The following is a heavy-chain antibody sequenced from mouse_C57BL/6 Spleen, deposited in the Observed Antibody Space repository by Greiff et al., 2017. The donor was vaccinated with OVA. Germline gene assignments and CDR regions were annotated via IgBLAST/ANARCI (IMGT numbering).Heavy chain of an antibody. CDR1: GFNIKNTY. Sequence: EVMLVESVAELVRPGASVKLSCTASGFNIKNTYMHWVKQRPEQGLEWIGRIDPANGNTKYAPKFQGKATITADTSSNTAYLQLSSLTSEDTAISYCAEGLRDYAMDYWGQGTSVTVSS. J-gene: IGHJ4*01. D-gene: IGHD2-2*01. CDR3: AEGLRDYAMDY. CDR2: IDPANGNT. V-gene: IGHV14-3*01.